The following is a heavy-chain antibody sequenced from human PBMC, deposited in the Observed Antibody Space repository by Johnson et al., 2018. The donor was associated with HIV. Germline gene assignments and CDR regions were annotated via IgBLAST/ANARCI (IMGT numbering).Heavy chain of an antibody. V-gene: IGHV3-11*04. CDR1: GFTFSDYY. CDR3: ARAPEVRGVDAFDV. CDR2: ISSSGSTI. D-gene: IGHD3-10*01. J-gene: IGHJ3*01. Sequence: QVQLVESGGGLVKPGGSLRLSCAPSGFTFSDYYMSWMRQAPGQGLEWVSYISSSGSTIYKADSVKGRFTISRDNAKNSLFLQMNSLRAEDTAVYYCARAPEVRGVDAFDVWGQGTVVTVSS.